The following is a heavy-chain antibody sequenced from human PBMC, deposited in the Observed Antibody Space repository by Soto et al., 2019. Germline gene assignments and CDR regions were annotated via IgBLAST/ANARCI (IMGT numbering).Heavy chain of an antibody. CDR3: AKDILAGLRDYYYGMDV. V-gene: IGHV3-23*01. CDR2: ISGSGGST. CDR1: GFTFSSYA. J-gene: IGHJ6*02. D-gene: IGHD6-19*01. Sequence: GGSLRLSCAASGFTFSSYAMSWVRQAPGKGLEWVSAISGSGGSTYYADSVKGRFPISRDNSKNKLYLQMNSLRAEDTDVNYFAKDILAGLRDYYYGMDVWGQGTTVTVSS.